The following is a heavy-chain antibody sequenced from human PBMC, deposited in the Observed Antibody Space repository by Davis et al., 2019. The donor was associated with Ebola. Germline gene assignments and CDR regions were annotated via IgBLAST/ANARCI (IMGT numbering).Heavy chain of an antibody. CDR3: ARGDRRFLEWFHFDY. CDR2: ISAYNGNT. CDR1: GHTFTGHS. J-gene: IGHJ4*02. V-gene: IGHV1-18*04. Sequence: ASVKVSCKASGHTFTGHSMHWVRQAPGQGLEWMGWISAYNGNTNYAQKLQGRVTMTTDTSTSTAYMELRSLRSDDTAVYYCARGDRRFLEWFHFDYWGQGTLVTVSS. D-gene: IGHD3-3*01.